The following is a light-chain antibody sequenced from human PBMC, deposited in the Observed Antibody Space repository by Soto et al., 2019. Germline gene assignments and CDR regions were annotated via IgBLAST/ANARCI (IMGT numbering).Light chain of an antibody. CDR3: QQYDDWPWT. J-gene: IGKJ1*01. V-gene: IGKV3-15*01. Sequence: VMTQSPATLSVAPGGRATLACGASRNVFTKVAWYQQKPGQAPRLLIYGASTMATGIPGRFSGGGSGTEFTFTISSLQSEDVAVYYCQQYDDWPWTFGQGNKVEI. CDR1: RNVFTK. CDR2: GAS.